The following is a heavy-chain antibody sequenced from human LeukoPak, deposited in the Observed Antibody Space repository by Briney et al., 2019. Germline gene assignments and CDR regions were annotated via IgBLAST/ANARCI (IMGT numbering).Heavy chain of an antibody. Sequence: GGSLRLSCAASGFTFSSYWMSWVRQAPGKGLEWVANIKQDGSEKYYVDSVKGRFTISRDNAKNSLYLQMNSLRAEDTAVYYCARGGAYCYDSSGYYETYYFDYWGQGTLVTVSS. J-gene: IGHJ4*02. V-gene: IGHV3-7*01. CDR1: GFTFSSYW. D-gene: IGHD3-22*01. CDR2: IKQDGSEK. CDR3: ARGGAYCYDSSGYYETYYFDY.